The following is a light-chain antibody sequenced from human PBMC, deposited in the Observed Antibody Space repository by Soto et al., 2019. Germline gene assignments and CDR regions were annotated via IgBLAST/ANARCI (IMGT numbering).Light chain of an antibody. V-gene: IGLV2-23*01. CDR2: EGS. Sequence: QSALTQPASVSGSPGQSITISCTGTSSDVGSYNLVSWYQQHPGKAPKLMIYEGSKRPSGVSNRFSGSRSGNTASLTISGLQAEDEANYYCCSYAGSSTLVLFGGGTQLTVL. CDR3: CSYAGSSTLVL. J-gene: IGLJ2*01. CDR1: SSDVGSYNL.